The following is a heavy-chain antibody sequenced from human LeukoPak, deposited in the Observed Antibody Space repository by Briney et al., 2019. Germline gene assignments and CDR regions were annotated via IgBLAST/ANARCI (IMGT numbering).Heavy chain of an antibody. CDR1: GGSISSYY. V-gene: IGHV4-4*07. CDR2: IYTSGST. CDR3: ARYDVWGSYRAFDY. Sequence: SETLSLTCTVSGGSISSYYWSWIRQPAGKGLERIGRIYTSGSTNYNPSLKSRVTMSVDTSKNQFSLKLSSVTAADTAVYYCARYDVWGSYRAFDYWGQGTLVTVSS. D-gene: IGHD3-16*02. J-gene: IGHJ4*02.